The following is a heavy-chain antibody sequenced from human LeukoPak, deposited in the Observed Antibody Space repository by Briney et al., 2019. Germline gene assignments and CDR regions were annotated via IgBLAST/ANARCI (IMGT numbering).Heavy chain of an antibody. D-gene: IGHD6-19*01. V-gene: IGHV3-7*01. CDR3: ASPAGGDSSGWYV. CDR1: GFTFSSYL. CDR2: IKQDGSEK. Sequence: GGSLRLSCAPSGFTFSSYLMSCVRHAPGKGLEWVANIKQDGSEKYYVVSVKGRFTISRDNAKNPLYLQMNSLRAEDTAVYYCASPAGGDSSGWYVWGQGTLVTVSS. J-gene: IGHJ4*02.